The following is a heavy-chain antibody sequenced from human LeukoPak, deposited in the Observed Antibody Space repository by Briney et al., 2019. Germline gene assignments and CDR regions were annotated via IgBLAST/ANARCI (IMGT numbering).Heavy chain of an antibody. V-gene: IGHV4-59*10. J-gene: IGHJ3*02. Sequence: SETLSLTCAVYGGSFSGYYWSWIRQPAGKGLEWIGRIYTSGSTNYNPSLKSRVTMSVDTSKNQFSLKLSSVTAADTAVYYCARGNSGSYYDYGDAFDIWGQGTMVTVSS. CDR2: IYTSGST. CDR3: ARGNSGSYYDYGDAFDI. D-gene: IGHD1-26*01. CDR1: GGSFSGYY.